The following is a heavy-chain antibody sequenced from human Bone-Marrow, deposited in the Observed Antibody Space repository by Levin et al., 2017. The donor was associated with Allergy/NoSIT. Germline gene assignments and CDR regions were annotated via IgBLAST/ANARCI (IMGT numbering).Heavy chain of an antibody. CDR2: IWFDGSNT. D-gene: IGHD5-12*01. V-gene: IGHV3-33*06. Sequence: GGSLRLSCTASGFTLRNTGMHWVRQAPDKGLEWVGVIWFDGSNTFYADSVKGRFTISRDDSRNTVDLQMNSLRPDDTALYFCAKEYNDYDMQTNNAFDLWGQGTMSPSLQ. CDR3: AKEYNDYDMQTNNAFDL. CDR1: GFTLRNTG. J-gene: IGHJ3*01.